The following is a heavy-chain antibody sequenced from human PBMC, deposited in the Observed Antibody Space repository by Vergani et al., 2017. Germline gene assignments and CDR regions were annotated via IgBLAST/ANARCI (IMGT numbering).Heavy chain of an antibody. V-gene: IGHV3-21*01. J-gene: IGHJ3*02. CDR3: ARDPTYYYDSSGYYVGAFDI. CDR2: ISSSSSYI. Sequence: EVQLVESGGGLVKPGGSLRLSCAASGFTFSSYSMNWVRQAPGKGLEWVSSISSSSSYIYYADSVKGRFTISRDNAKNSLYLQMNSLRAEDTAVYYCARDPTYYYDSSGYYVGAFDIWGQGTMVTVSS. CDR1: GFTFSSYS. D-gene: IGHD3-22*01.